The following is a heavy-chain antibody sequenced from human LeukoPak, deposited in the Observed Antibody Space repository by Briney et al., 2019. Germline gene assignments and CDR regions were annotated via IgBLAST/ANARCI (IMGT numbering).Heavy chain of an antibody. CDR3: ARDAGSYYYDSSGYFGY. CDR1: GFTFSNYW. D-gene: IGHD3-22*01. V-gene: IGHV3-74*01. Sequence: GGSLRLSCAASGFTFSNYWMHWVRQAPGKGLVWVSRINSDGINTSYADSVKGRFTISRDNSKNTLYLQMNSLRAEDTAVYYCARDAGSYYYDSSGYFGYWGQGTLVTVSS. CDR2: INSDGINT. J-gene: IGHJ4*02.